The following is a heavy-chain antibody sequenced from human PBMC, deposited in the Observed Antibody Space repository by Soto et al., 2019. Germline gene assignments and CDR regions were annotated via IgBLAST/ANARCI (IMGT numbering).Heavy chain of an antibody. D-gene: IGHD3-22*01. CDR1: GYTFTSYA. CDR3: ARAPVDLYDSSGYYY. V-gene: IGHV1-3*01. Sequence: GASVKVSCKASGYTFTSYAMHWVRQAPGQRLEWMGWINAGNGNTKYSQKFQGRVTITRDTSASTAYMELSSLRSEDTAVYYCARAPVDLYDSSGYYYWGQGTLVTVS. CDR2: INAGNGNT. J-gene: IGHJ4*02.